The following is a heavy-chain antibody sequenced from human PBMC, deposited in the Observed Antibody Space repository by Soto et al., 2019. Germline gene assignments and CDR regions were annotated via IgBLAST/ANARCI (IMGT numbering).Heavy chain of an antibody. V-gene: IGHV4-31*03. CDR2: IYDSVNT. CDR1: GDSLSSGGHY. CDR3: ARVDHRGYFAISTDY. D-gene: IGHD1-1*01. J-gene: IGHJ4*02. Sequence: QVQLQESGPGLVKPSQTLSLTCTVSGDSLSSGGHYWSWIRQHPGKGLEWIGHIYDSVNTYYSPSLRSRVTISADMSKNQFSLNLRSVTAADTAVYYSARVDHRGYFAISTDYWGQGTLVTVSS.